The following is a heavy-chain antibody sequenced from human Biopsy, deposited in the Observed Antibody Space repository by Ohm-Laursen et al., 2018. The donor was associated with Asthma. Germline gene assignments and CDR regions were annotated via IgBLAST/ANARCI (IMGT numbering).Heavy chain of an antibody. J-gene: IGHJ3*02. CDR3: ARESGQDSGGTGAFDR. CDR2: ISSDGHNK. D-gene: IGHD4-23*01. CDR1: GFVFSQSG. Sequence: SLRLSCAASGFVFSQSGMRWVRQAPGKGLEWVALISSDGHNKYYKDSVKGRFTISRDNSKLRLYLEINSLRVEDSAVYYCARESGQDSGGTGAFDRWGQGIMVAVSS. V-gene: IGHV3-30*03.